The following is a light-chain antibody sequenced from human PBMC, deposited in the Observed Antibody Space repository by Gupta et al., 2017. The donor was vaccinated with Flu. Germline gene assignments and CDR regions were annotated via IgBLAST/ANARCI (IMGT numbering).Light chain of an antibody. V-gene: IGKV3-20*01. CDR2: GAS. CDR3: QQFGVSPLT. J-gene: IGKJ4*01. CDR1: LSVYNIY. Sequence: LTQLPCSLPVSHGERVILSCRASLSVYNIYLAWYQQKPGQAPRLLIFGASSRASGIPDRFSGSGSETDFTLTISRLEPEDFAVYYCQQFGVSPLTFGGGTKVEIK.